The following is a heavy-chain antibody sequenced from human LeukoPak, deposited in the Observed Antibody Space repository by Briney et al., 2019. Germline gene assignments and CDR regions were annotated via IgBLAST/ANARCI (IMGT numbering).Heavy chain of an antibody. J-gene: IGHJ4*02. D-gene: IGHD5-18*01. CDR2: INPSGGST. Sequence: ASVKVSCKASGYTFTSYYMHWVRQAPGQGLEWMGIINPSGGSTSYAQKFQGRVTMTRDTSISTAYMELSRLRSDDTAVYYCARYGGQLWLYYWGQGTLVTVSS. CDR3: ARYGGQLWLYY. CDR1: GYTFTSYY. V-gene: IGHV1-46*01.